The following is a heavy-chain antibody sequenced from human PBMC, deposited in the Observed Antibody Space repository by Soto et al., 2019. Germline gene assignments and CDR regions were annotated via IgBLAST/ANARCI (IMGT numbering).Heavy chain of an antibody. D-gene: IGHD3-10*01. CDR2: IIPLFGTP. J-gene: IGHJ4*02. CDR1: GGIFSTYA. Sequence: QVQLVQSGAEVKKPGSSVKVSCKASGGIFSTYAISWLRQAPGQGLEWMGGIIPLFGTPNYAQRFQGRVNSTADESTSTAYMELSRLRCEDTAVYYCARDRDDYGSGNYYNRIDFWGQGTLVTVSS. V-gene: IGHV1-69*01. CDR3: ARDRDDYGSGNYYNRIDF.